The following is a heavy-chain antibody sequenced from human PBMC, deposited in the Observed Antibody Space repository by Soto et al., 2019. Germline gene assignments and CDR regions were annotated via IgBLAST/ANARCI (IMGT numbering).Heavy chain of an antibody. CDR1: GFTCINYD. V-gene: IGHV3-30*03. J-gene: IGHJ3*01. Sequence: GGSLRHSCAASGFTCINYDMHWVRQAPGKGLEWVAVISHDGSNKYYADFVKGRFTISRDNAQNSLSLQMSSLRAEDTAVYYCARSWDSSSWDVWGKGTMVTVSS. D-gene: IGHD6-13*01. CDR3: ARSWDSSSWDV. CDR2: ISHDGSNK.